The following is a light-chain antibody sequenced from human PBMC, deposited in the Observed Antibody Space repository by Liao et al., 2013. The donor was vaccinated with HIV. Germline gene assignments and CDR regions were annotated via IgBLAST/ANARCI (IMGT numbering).Light chain of an antibody. V-gene: IGLV3-1*01. CDR3: QAWDTRVSYV. CDR2: QDT. J-gene: IGLJ1*01. Sequence: SYELTQPPSVAVSPGQTASITCSGDKLGETFTSWYQLRPGQSPVLVIYQDTKRPSGIPERFSGFKSGNTATLAISGTQSTDEAVYYCQAWDTRVSYVFGTGTTVTVL. CDR1: KLGETF.